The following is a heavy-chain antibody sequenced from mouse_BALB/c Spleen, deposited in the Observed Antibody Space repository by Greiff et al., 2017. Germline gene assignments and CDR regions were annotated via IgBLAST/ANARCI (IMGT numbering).Heavy chain of an antibody. CDR1: GYSITSDYA. CDR2: ISYSGST. Sequence: EVKLMESGPGLVKPSQSLSLTCTVTGYSITSDYAWNWIRQFPGNQLEWMGYISYSGSTSYNPSLKSRISITRDTSKNQFFLQLNSVTTEDTATYYCAMDMDYWGQGTSVTVSS. J-gene: IGHJ4*01. CDR3: AMDMDY. V-gene: IGHV3-2*02.